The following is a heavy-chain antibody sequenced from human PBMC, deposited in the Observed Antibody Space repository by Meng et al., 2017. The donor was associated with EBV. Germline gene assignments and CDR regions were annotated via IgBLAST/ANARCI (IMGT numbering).Heavy chain of an antibody. J-gene: IGHJ4*02. Sequence: QVPLVRLAAGVKKPGSSGTVSCKTSGGPFRNYAISGVRQAPGQGLEWLGGFLPTLGAPNYAQKFHGRVSITADESTSTHYMDLSSLRSEDTAVYYCASESGRGYTPDYWGQGTLVTVSS. CDR2: FLPTLGAP. V-gene: IGHV1-69*01. CDR3: ASESGRGYTPDY. CDR1: GGPFRNYA. D-gene: IGHD3-10*01.